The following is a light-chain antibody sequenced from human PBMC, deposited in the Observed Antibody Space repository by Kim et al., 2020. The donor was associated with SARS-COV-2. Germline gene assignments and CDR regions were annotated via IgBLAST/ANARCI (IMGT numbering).Light chain of an antibody. CDR1: QDISSW. Sequence: DIQMTQSPSSVSASVGDRVTITCRASQDISSWLGWYQQKPGKAPKVLIYEASNLQSGVPSRFSGSGSGTDFTLTINSLQPEDFATYYSQQTHSCPLTFGGGTKVDIK. V-gene: IGKV1D-12*01. J-gene: IGKJ4*01. CDR3: QQTHSCPLT. CDR2: EAS.